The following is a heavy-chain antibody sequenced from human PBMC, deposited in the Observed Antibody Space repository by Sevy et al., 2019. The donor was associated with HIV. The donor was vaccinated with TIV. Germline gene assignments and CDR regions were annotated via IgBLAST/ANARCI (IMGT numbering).Heavy chain of an antibody. CDR3: ARDPSERFLEWSLGFYYMDV. Sequence: GGSLRLSCAASGFTFSSYSMNWVRQAPGKGLEWVSSISSSSFYVYYADSVKGRFTISRDNAKNSLYLQMNSLRAEDTAAYYCARDPSERFLEWSLGFYYMDVWGKGTTVTVSS. CDR1: GFTFSSYS. J-gene: IGHJ6*03. V-gene: IGHV3-21*01. CDR2: ISSSSFYV. D-gene: IGHD3-3*01.